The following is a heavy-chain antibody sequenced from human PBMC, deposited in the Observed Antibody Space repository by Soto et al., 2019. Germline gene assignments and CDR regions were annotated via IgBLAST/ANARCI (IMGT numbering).Heavy chain of an antibody. Sequence: EVQLVESGGGLVQPGGSLRLSCAASGFTFSAYTMSWVRQAPGKGLEWISSISSSSSTIYYADSVKGRFTISRDNAKKSLYLQMNSLRDEDTALYYCALLAYCGGDCTRTTTDYYYAMDVWGQGTTVTVSS. CDR3: ALLAYCGGDCTRTTTDYYYAMDV. CDR2: ISSSSSTI. J-gene: IGHJ6*02. CDR1: GFTFSAYT. V-gene: IGHV3-48*02. D-gene: IGHD2-21*02.